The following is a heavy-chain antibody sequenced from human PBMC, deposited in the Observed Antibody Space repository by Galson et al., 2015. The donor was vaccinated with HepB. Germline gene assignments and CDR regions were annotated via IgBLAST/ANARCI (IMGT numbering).Heavy chain of an antibody. CDR1: GYTFSSYS. V-gene: IGHV1-18*01. CDR2: ISAYNHNT. J-gene: IGHJ5*02. D-gene: IGHD2-15*01. Sequence: SVKVSCKASGYTFSSYSITWVRQAPGQGLEWMGWISAYNHNTNHAQKLQGRVIMTTDTSTSTAYMELRSLRSDDTAVYYCARGALIVVVDATPNNWFDPWGQGTLVTVSS. CDR3: ARGALIVVVDATPNNWFDP.